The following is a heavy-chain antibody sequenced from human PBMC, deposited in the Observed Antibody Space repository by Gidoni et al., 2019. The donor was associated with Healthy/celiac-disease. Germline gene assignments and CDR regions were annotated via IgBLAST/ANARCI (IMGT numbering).Heavy chain of an antibody. CDR2: IYYSWST. Sequence: QLQLQESGPGLVKPSETLSLTCTVSGGSIRSSSYYWGWTRQPPGKGMEWIGSIYYSWSTYYNPSLKSRVTISVDTSKNQFSMKLSSVTAADTAVYYCARRGYCSSTSCYEDYWGQGTLVTVSS. V-gene: IGHV4-39*01. CDR1: GGSIRSSSYY. D-gene: IGHD2-2*03. CDR3: ARRGYCSSTSCYEDY. J-gene: IGHJ4*02.